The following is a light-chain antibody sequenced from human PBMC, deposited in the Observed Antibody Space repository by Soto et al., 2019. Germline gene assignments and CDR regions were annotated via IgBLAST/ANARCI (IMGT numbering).Light chain of an antibody. CDR3: QQRSNWIN. J-gene: IGKJ5*01. V-gene: IGKV3-11*01. CDR2: DAS. Sequence: IVLTHSPATPSLSPDEKATLSCRASQSVSSYLAWYQQKPGQAPRLLIYDASNRATGIPARFSGSGSGTDFTLTISSREPEDFAVYYCQQRSNWINFGQGTRLEIK. CDR1: QSVSSY.